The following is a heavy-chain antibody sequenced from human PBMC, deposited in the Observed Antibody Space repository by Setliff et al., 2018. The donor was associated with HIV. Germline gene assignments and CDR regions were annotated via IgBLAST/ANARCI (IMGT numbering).Heavy chain of an antibody. D-gene: IGHD3-3*01. CDR2: IYTSGST. J-gene: IGHJ5*02. Sequence: SETLSLTCTVSGGSISSGSYYWSWIRQPAGKGLEWIGHIYTSGSTNYNPSLKSRVTILVDMSKNQFSLKLSSVTAADTAVYYCARDGITIFGTRGGWFDPWGQGTLVTVSS. V-gene: IGHV4-61*09. CDR1: GGSISSGSYY. CDR3: ARDGITIFGTRGGWFDP.